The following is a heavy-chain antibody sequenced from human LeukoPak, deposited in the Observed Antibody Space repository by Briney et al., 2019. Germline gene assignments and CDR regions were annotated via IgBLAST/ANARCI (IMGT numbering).Heavy chain of an antibody. J-gene: IGHJ6*03. CDR2: IFHTGST. CDR3: ARLRRPAANDYYYYMDV. Sequence: SETLSLTCTVSGGSISTDNYYWSWIRQPPGKGVEWIAYIFHTGSTYYNPSLRSRVTISVDASKNQFSLKLSSVTAADTAVYYCARLRRPAANDYYYYMDVWGKGTTVTVSS. V-gene: IGHV4-30-4*01. CDR1: GGSISTDNYY. D-gene: IGHD2-2*01.